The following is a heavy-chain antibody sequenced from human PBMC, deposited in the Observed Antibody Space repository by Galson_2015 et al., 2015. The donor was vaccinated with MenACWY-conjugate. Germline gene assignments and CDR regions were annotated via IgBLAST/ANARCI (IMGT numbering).Heavy chain of an antibody. V-gene: IGHV1-69*06. Sequence: SCKASGGTFSSYAISWVRQAPGQGLEWMGGIIPIFGTANYAQKFQGRLTITADKSTTTAYMELSSLRSEDTAVYYCAREGKSNDYGGNSADYWGQGTLVTVSS. J-gene: IGHJ4*02. D-gene: IGHD4-23*01. CDR2: IIPIFGTA. CDR3: AREGKSNDYGGNSADY. CDR1: GGTFSSYA.